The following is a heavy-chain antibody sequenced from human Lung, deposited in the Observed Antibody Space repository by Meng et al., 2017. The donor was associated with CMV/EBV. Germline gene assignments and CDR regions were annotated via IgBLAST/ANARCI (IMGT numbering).Heavy chain of an antibody. CDR2: IYYSGST. CDR3: ARDCSSTSCLDAFDI. D-gene: IGHD2-2*01. J-gene: IGHJ3*02. Sequence: SXTLSLTCTVSGGSISSYYWSWIRQPPGKGLEWIGYIYYSGSTNYNPSLKSRVTISVDTSKNQFSLKLSSVTAADTAVYYCARDCSSTSCLDAFDIWGQGTMVTVSS. CDR1: GGSISSYY. V-gene: IGHV4-59*01.